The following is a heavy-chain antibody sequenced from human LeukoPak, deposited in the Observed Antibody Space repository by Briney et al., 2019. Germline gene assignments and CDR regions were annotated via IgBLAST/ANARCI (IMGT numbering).Heavy chain of an antibody. CDR1: GLTFSSYA. CDR2: ISGIGGSA. J-gene: IGHJ4*02. CDR3: AKSSKAVMYYFDY. Sequence: GGSLRLSCAASGLTFSSYAMTWFRQAPGKGLEWVSAISGIGGSAFYADFVKGRFTISRDNSKNTLYLQMNSLRAEDTAVYYCAKSSKAVMYYFDYWGQGILVTVSS. V-gene: IGHV3-23*01. D-gene: IGHD3-16*01.